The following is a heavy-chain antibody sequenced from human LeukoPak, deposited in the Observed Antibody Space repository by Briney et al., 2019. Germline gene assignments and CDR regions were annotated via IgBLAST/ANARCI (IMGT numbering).Heavy chain of an antibody. CDR1: GYTFTSYG. CDR3: ARDGYSSGWYRVDY. CDR2: IIPILGIA. V-gene: IGHV1-69*04. D-gene: IGHD6-19*01. J-gene: IGHJ4*02. Sequence: SVKVSCKASGYTFTSYGISWVRQAPGQGLEWMGRIIPILGIANYAQKFQGRVTITADKSTSTAYMELSSLRSEDTAVYYCARDGYSSGWYRVDYWGQGTLVTVSS.